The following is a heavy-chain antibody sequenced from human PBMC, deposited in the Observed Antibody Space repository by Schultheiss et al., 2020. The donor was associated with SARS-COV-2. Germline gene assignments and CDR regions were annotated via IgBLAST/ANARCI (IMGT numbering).Heavy chain of an antibody. D-gene: IGHD3-22*01. J-gene: IGHJ4*02. Sequence: GGSLRLSCAASGFTFSSYGMHWVRQAPGKGLEWVAVIWYDGSNIYYADSVKGRFTISRDNSKNTLYLQMNSLRAGDTAVYYCAREPHYYDSSGYYFDYWGQGTLVTVSS. V-gene: IGHV3-33*08. CDR3: AREPHYYDSSGYYFDY. CDR1: GFTFSSYG. CDR2: IWYDGSNI.